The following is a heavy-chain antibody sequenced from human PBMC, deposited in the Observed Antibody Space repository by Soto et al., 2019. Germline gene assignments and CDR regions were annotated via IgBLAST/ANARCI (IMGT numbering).Heavy chain of an antibody. D-gene: IGHD2-8*01. Sequence: EVQLLESGGGLVQPGGSLRLSCAASGFTFDDYAMSWVRQAPGKGLEWVSSISGSGARTYNADSVKGRFTISRDNSKNILYLQMNSLRVEDAAVYYCAKGGHCTNGGCCQCDYWGQGTRVTVSP. CDR2: ISGSGART. CDR3: AKGGHCTNGGCCQCDY. V-gene: IGHV3-23*01. J-gene: IGHJ4*02. CDR1: GFTFDDYA.